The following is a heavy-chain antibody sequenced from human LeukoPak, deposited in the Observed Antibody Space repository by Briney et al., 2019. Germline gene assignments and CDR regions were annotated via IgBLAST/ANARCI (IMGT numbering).Heavy chain of an antibody. CDR2: IYYSGST. J-gene: IGHJ4*02. CDR3: ARHSSGGGPFHY. D-gene: IGHD2-8*02. V-gene: IGHV4-59*08. CDR1: GGSISSYY. Sequence: SETLSLTCTVPGGSISSYYWGWIRQAPGKGLEWIGCIYYSGSTHYNPSLQSRVTISVDTSKNQFSLKPSSVTAADTAVYYCARHSSGGGPFHYWGQGTLVPVSS.